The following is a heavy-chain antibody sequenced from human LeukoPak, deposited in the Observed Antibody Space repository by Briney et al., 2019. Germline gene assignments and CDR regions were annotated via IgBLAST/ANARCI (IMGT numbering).Heavy chain of an antibody. Sequence: SETLALTCTVSGGSISRYYWSWIRQPPGKGLEWVWYIYYSGSTNYNPSLKSRVTISVDTSKNQFSLKLSSVTAADTAVYYCAREAPIKNYYGMDVWGQGTTVTVSS. CDR1: GGSISRYY. V-gene: IGHV4-59*01. J-gene: IGHJ6*02. CDR3: AREAPIKNYYGMDV. CDR2: IYYSGST. D-gene: IGHD3-9*01.